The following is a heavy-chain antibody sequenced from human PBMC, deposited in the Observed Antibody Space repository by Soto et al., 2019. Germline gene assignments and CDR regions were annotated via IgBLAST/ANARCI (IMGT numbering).Heavy chain of an antibody. CDR1: GYTFTSYY. D-gene: IGHD5-18*01. CDR2: INPSGGST. J-gene: IGHJ4*02. Sequence: QVQLVQSGAEVKKPGASVKVSCKASGYTFTSYYMHWVRQAPGQGLEWMGIINPSGGSTSYAQKFQGRVTMTRDTSTSTVYMELSSLRSEDXXXXXXXRAFFGSYGVDYWGQGTLVTVSS. CDR3: XRAFFGSYGVDY. V-gene: IGHV1-46*01.